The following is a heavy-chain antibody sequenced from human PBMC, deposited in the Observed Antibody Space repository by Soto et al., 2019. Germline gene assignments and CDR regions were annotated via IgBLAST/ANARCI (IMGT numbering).Heavy chain of an antibody. CDR3: ASPFEYSSSRYYGMDV. J-gene: IGHJ6*02. CDR2: INPGGGST. V-gene: IGHV1-46*01. Sequence: ASVKVSCKASGYIFTSYYMHWVRQAPGQGLEWMGLINPGGGSTSYAQKFQGRVTMTRDTSTSTVYMEVSSLRSEDTAVYYCASPFEYSSSRYYGMDVWGQGTTVTVSS. D-gene: IGHD6-6*01. CDR1: GYIFTSYY.